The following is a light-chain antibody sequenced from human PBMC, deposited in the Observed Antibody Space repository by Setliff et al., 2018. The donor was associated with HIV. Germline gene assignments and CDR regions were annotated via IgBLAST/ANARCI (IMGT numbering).Light chain of an antibody. CDR1: SSDVGGYSY. CDR3: SSYAITSTRP. V-gene: IGLV2-14*01. Sequence: QSALAQPASVSGSPGQSITISCTGTSSDVGGYSYVSWYQQHPGKAPKLIIYEVRNRPSGVSNRFSGSKSGNTASLTISGLQAEDEADYYCSSYAITSTRPFGTGTKV. J-gene: IGLJ1*01. CDR2: EVR.